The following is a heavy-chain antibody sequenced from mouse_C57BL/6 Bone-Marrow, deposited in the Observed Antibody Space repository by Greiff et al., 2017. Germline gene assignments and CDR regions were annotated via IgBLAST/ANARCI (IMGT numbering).Heavy chain of an antibody. Sequence: EVQLQQSVAELVRPGASVKLSCTASGFNIKNTYMHWVKQRPEQGLEWIGRIDPANGNTKYAPKFPGKATITADTSSNTAYLQPSSLTSEDTAISYYAGAYYSSFYWYVDVWGTGTAVTVSS. J-gene: IGHJ1*03. CDR1: GFNIKNTY. CDR3: AGAYYSSFYWYVDV. D-gene: IGHD2-5*01. CDR2: IDPANGNT. V-gene: IGHV14-3*01.